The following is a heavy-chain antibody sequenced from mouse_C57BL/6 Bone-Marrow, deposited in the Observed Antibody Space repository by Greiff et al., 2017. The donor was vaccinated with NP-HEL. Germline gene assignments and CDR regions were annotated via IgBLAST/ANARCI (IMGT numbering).Heavy chain of an antibody. CDR2: IRSKSNNYAT. D-gene: IGHD1-1*01. CDR1: GFTFNTYA. V-gene: IGHV10-1*01. J-gene: IGHJ1*03. Sequence: EVQLVESGGGLVQPKGSLKLSCAASGFTFNTYAMNWVRQAPGQGLEWVACIRSKSNNYATFYADSVKDRFTISRDDSESMLYLQMNNLKTEDTAMYYCVRHDYYGSGYWYFDVWGTGTTVTVSS. CDR3: VRHDYYGSGYWYFDV.